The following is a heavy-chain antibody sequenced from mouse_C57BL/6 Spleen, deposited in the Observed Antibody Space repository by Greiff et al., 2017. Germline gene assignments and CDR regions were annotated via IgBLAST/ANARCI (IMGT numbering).Heavy chain of an antibody. J-gene: IGHJ1*03. CDR1: GFTFSDYG. CDR2: ISNLAYSI. CDR3: ARRDGSRYFDV. V-gene: IGHV5-15*01. D-gene: IGHD1-1*01. Sequence: EVQGVESGGGLVQPGGSLKLSCAASGFTFSDYGMAWVRQAPRKGPEWVAFISNLAYSIYYADTVTGRFTISRENAKNTLYLEMSSLRSEDTAMYYCARRDGSRYFDVWGTGTTVTVSS.